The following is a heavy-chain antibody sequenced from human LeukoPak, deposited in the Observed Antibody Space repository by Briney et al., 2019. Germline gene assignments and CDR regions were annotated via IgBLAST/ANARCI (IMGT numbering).Heavy chain of an antibody. V-gene: IGHV3-21*01. J-gene: IGHJ4*02. Sequence: PGGSLRLSCAASGFTFSSYSMNWVRQAPGKGLEWVSSISSSSSYIYYADSVKGRFTTSRDNAKNSLYLQMNSLRAEDTAVYYCARGRAPRGIAAAGDLFDYWGQGTLVTVSS. CDR1: GFTFSSYS. CDR2: ISSSSSYI. CDR3: ARGRAPRGIAAAGDLFDY. D-gene: IGHD6-13*01.